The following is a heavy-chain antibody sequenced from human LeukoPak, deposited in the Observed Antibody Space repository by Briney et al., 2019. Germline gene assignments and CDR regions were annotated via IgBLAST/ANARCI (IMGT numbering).Heavy chain of an antibody. CDR1: GFTLSSYW. CDR2: IKQDGSEK. J-gene: IGHJ4*02. D-gene: IGHD3-10*01. CDR3: AGQLITHGGY. V-gene: IGHV3-7*01. Sequence: GGSLRLSCAASGFTLSSYWMNWVRQAPGKGLEWVANIKQDGSEKYYVDSVKGRFTISRDNAMNSLYLQMNSLRAEDTAVYYCAGQLITHGGYWGQGTLVTVSS.